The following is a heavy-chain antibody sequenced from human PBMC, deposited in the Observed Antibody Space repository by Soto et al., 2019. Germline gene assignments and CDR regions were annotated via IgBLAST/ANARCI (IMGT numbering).Heavy chain of an antibody. Sequence: GGSLRLSCAASGFTFSSYAMSWVRQAPGKRLEWVSSISSRSSDIYYADSVKGRFTISRDNAKKSLYLQMTSLRAEDTAVYYCAREVVTMVRGVIITGYYGMDVWGQGTTVTVSS. V-gene: IGHV3-21*01. D-gene: IGHD3-10*01. J-gene: IGHJ6*01. CDR1: GFTFSSYA. CDR2: ISSRSSDI. CDR3: AREVVTMVRGVIITGYYGMDV.